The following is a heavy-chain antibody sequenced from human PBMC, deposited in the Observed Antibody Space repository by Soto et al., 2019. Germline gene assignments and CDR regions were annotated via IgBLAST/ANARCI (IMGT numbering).Heavy chain of an antibody. Sequence: SETLSLTCAVSGDSITSIYHWAWSRQPPGRGLEWVASIYHSGTTYYNPSLKSRVTISVDTSKNQFSLKLSSVTAADTAGYYCARDLNSGYEAWGKGTLVTVDS. CDR3: ARDLNSGYEA. D-gene: IGHD5-12*01. V-gene: IGHV4-38-2*02. CDR1: GDSITSIYH. J-gene: IGHJ4*02. CDR2: IYHSGTT.